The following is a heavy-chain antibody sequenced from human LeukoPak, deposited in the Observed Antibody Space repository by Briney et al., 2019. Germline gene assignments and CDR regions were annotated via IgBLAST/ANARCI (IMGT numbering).Heavy chain of an antibody. D-gene: IGHD3-10*01. CDR1: GFTFSSYW. J-gene: IGHJ6*02. V-gene: IGHV3-7*01. CDR3: ARDAEDYYYGLYYYYDMDV. Sequence: PGGSLRLSYAASGFTFSSYWMSWVRQAPGKGLEWVANIKQDGSEKYYVDSVKGRFTISRDNAKNSLYLQMNSLRAEDTAVYYCARDAEDYYYGLYYYYDMDVWGQGTTVTVSS. CDR2: IKQDGSEK.